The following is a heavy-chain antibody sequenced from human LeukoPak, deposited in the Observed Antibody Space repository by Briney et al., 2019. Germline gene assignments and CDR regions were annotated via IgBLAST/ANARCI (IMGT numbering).Heavy chain of an antibody. CDR2: IYTSGST. CDR1: GGSISSYY. Sequence: SETLSLTCTVSGGSISSYYWSWIRQPAGKGLEWIGRIYTSGSTNYNPSLKSRVTMSADTSKNQFSLKLSSVTAADTAVYYCARESYGRRYYYGMDVWGQGTTVTVSS. V-gene: IGHV4-4*07. J-gene: IGHJ6*02. CDR3: ARESYGRRYYYGMDV. D-gene: IGHD3-10*01.